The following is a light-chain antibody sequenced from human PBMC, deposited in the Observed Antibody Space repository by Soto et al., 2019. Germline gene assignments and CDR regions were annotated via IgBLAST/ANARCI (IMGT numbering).Light chain of an antibody. J-gene: IGKJ5*01. Sequence: EIVLTQSPGTLSLSPGERATLSCRASQSVSSSYLAWYQQKPGQAPRLLIYGASSRATGIPDRFRGSGSGTDFTLTISRLEPEDFEVYYCQQYGSSRSTFGQGTRLEIK. CDR2: GAS. CDR3: QQYGSSRST. CDR1: QSVSSSY. V-gene: IGKV3-20*01.